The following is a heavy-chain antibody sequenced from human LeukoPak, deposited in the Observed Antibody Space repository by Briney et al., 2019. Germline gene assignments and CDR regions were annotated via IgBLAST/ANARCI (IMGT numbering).Heavy chain of an antibody. V-gene: IGHV4-59*01. J-gene: IGHJ4*02. CDR2: IYYSGST. Sequence: SETLSLTCTVSGGSISSYYWSWIRQPPGKGLEWIGYIYYSGSTNYNPSLKSRVTISVDTSKNQFSLKLSSVTAADTAVYYCARCSRSRHYYFDYWGQGTLVTVSS. CDR3: ARCSRSRHYYFDY. D-gene: IGHD6-13*01. CDR1: GGSISSYY.